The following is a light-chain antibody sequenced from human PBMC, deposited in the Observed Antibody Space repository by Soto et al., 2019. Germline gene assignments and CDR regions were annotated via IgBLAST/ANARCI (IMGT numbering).Light chain of an antibody. V-gene: IGKV3-20*01. J-gene: IGKJ1*01. CDR3: EDYGTSRPWA. Sequence: EVVLTQSPGALSLSQGEGVTLSCRASQNIRGNELAWNRQKRGQAPRLLIYGGSSRAEGIPDRFSGRGTGTSFHLTISRLEPEDVAVYCEDYGTSRPWACGQGTKV. CDR1: QNIRGNE. CDR2: GGS.